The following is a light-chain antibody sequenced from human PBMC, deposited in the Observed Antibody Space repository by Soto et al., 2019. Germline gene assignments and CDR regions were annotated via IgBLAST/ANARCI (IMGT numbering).Light chain of an antibody. CDR1: SSDIGGSYNY. V-gene: IGLV2-14*01. J-gene: IGLJ2*01. Sequence: QSVLTQPASVSGSPGQSITISCTGTSSDIGGSYNYVSWYQQHPGKAPKLMIYEVSNRPSGVSDRFSGSKSGNTASLTISGLQAEDEADYYCSSYTRSSTVVFGGGTQLTVL. CDR2: EVS. CDR3: SSYTRSSTVV.